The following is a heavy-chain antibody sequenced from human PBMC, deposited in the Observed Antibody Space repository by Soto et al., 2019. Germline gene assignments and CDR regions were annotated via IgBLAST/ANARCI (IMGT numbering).Heavy chain of an antibody. J-gene: IGHJ6*02. Sequence: AETLSLTCTVSGGSISSYYWILIRQPPGKGLEWIGYIYYSGSTNYNPSLKSRVTISVDTSKNQFSLKLSSVTAADTAVYYCARERYYGMDVWGQGTTVTVSS. V-gene: IGHV4-59*01. CDR2: IYYSGST. CDR1: GGSISSYY. CDR3: ARERYYGMDV.